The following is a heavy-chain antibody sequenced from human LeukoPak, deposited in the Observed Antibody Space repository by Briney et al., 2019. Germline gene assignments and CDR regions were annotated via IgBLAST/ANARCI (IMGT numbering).Heavy chain of an antibody. Sequence: PGRSLRLSCAASGFTFSSYAMHWVRQAPGKGLEWVAVISYDGSNKYYADSVKGRFTISRDNSKNTLYLQMNSLRAEDTAVYYCAKVLPPADSGGPPYYFDYWDQGTLVTVSS. V-gene: IGHV3-30*04. D-gene: IGHD2-15*01. CDR3: AKVLPPADSGGPPYYFDY. CDR2: ISYDGSNK. CDR1: GFTFSSYA. J-gene: IGHJ4*02.